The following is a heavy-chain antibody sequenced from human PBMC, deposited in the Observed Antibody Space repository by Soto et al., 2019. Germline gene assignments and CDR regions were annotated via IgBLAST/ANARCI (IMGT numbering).Heavy chain of an antibody. Sequence: PGGSLRLSCAASGFTFSSYGMHWVRQAPGKGLEWVAVISYDGSNKYYADSVKGRFTISRDNSKNTLYLQMNSLRAEDTAVYYCAKGTRVLDYDFWSGPPYGMDAWGQGTTVTVS. CDR2: ISYDGSNK. V-gene: IGHV3-30*18. J-gene: IGHJ6*02. CDR1: GFTFSSYG. D-gene: IGHD3-3*01. CDR3: AKGTRVLDYDFWSGPPYGMDA.